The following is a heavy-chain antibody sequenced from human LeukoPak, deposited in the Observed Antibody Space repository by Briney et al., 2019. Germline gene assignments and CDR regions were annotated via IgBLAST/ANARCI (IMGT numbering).Heavy chain of an antibody. CDR1: GFTFSHYW. J-gene: IGHJ4*02. CDR2: IRYDGSNK. D-gene: IGHD4-11*01. Sequence: GGSLRLSCAASGFTFSHYWMSWVRQAPGKGLEWVAFIRYDGSNKYYADSVKGRFTISRDNSKNTLYLQMNSLRAEDTAVYYCRDSNVVGYWGQGTLVTVSS. V-gene: IGHV3-30*02. CDR3: RDSNVVGY.